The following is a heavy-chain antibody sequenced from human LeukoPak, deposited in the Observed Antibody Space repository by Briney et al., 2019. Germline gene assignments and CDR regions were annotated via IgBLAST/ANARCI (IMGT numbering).Heavy chain of an antibody. Sequence: PGGSMRLSCAASGFTFSSYSMNWVRQAPGKGLEWVSSISSSSSYIYYADSVKGRFTISRDNAKNSLYLQMNSLRAEDTAVYYCARVAREQWLVAFQHWGQGTLVTVSS. CDR1: GFTFSSYS. J-gene: IGHJ1*01. V-gene: IGHV3-21*01. CDR3: ARVAREQWLVAFQH. D-gene: IGHD6-19*01. CDR2: ISSSSSYI.